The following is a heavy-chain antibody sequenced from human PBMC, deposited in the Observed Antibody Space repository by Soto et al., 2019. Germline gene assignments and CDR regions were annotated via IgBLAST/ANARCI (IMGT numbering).Heavy chain of an antibody. V-gene: IGHV4-34*01. D-gene: IGHD2-15*01. CDR3: ARVNRGGYYYGMDV. CDR1: GGSFSGYY. CDR2: INHSGST. Sequence: SETLSLTCAVYGGSFSGYYWSWIRQPPGKGLEWIGEINHSGSTNYNPSLKSRVTISVDTSKNQFSLKLSSVTAADTAVYYCARVNRGGYYYGMDVWGQGTTVNVSS. J-gene: IGHJ6*02.